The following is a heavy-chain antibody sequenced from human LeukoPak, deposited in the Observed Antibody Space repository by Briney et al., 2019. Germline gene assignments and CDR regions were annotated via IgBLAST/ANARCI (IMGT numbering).Heavy chain of an antibody. J-gene: IGHJ6*03. V-gene: IGHV1-69*13. CDR1: GYTFTSYD. CDR2: IIPIFGTA. D-gene: IGHD2-21*01. CDR3: ARDSRDSTYYMDV. Sequence: GASVKVSCKASGYTFTSYDINWVRQAPGQGLEWMGGIIPIFGTANYAQKFQGRVTITADESTSTAYMELSSLRSEDTAVYYCARDSRDSTYYMDVWGKGTTVTVSS.